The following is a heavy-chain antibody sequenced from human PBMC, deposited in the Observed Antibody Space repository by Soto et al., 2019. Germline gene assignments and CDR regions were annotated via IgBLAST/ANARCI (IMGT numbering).Heavy chain of an antibody. Sequence: GESLKISCKGSGYSFTSYWISWVRQMPGKGLEWMGRIDPSDSYTNYSPSFQGHVTISADKSISTAYLQWSSLKASDTAMYYCARPYDILTDYYYYGMDVWGQGTTVTVSS. CDR3: ARPYDILTDYYYYGMDV. J-gene: IGHJ6*02. CDR1: GYSFTSYW. D-gene: IGHD3-9*01. CDR2: IDPSDSYT. V-gene: IGHV5-10-1*01.